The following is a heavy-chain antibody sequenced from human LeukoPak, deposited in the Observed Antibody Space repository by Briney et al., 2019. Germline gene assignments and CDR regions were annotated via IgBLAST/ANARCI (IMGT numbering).Heavy chain of an antibody. Sequence: GGSLRLSCAASGFTFSSYGMHWVRQAPGKGLEWVAFIRYDGSNKYYADSVKGRFTISRDNSKNTLYLQMNSLRAEDTAVYYCAKDVYYDSSGYYYWEGLDYWGQGTLVTVSS. CDR2: IRYDGSNK. CDR3: AKDVYYDSSGYYYWEGLDY. V-gene: IGHV3-30*02. J-gene: IGHJ4*02. D-gene: IGHD3-22*01. CDR1: GFTFSSYG.